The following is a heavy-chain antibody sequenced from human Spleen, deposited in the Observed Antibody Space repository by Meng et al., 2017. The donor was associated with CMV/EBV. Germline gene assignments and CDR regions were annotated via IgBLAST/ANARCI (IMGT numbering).Heavy chain of an antibody. J-gene: IGHJ4*02. V-gene: IGHV1-69*05. CDR2: IIPIFGTS. D-gene: IGHD1-26*01. CDR3: AREYSGATTNWFDY. CDR1: GGTFSSYA. Sequence: ASGGTFSSYAISWVRQAPGQGLEWMGRIIPIFGTSKYAQRFQGRVTITTDESTSTAYMELSSLRYEDTAVYYCAREYSGATTNWFDYWGQGTLVTVSS.